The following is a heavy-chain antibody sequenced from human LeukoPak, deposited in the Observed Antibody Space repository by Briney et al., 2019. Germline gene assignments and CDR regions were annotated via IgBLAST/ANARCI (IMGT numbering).Heavy chain of an antibody. CDR1: GGSISSSSYY. J-gene: IGHJ4*02. Sequence: SETLSLTCTVSGGSISSSSYYWGWIRQPPGKGLEWIGSIYYSGSTYYNPSLKSRVTISVDTSKNQFSLKLSSVTAADTAVYYCARLVLGATAYFDCWGQGTLVTVSS. V-gene: IGHV4-39*01. CDR3: ARLVLGATAYFDC. D-gene: IGHD1-26*01. CDR2: IYYSGST.